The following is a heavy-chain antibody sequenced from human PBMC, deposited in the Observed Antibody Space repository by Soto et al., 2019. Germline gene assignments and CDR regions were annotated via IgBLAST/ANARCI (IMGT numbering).Heavy chain of an antibody. Sequence: PGGSLRLSCATSGFTFHDYAMSWVRQAPGKGLEWVSAIAFTGSATYYADSVKGRFTISRDDSENTLYLQMSRLRAEDTAVYFCAKGMFSSSPAAAGSFDYWGQGALVTVSS. CDR1: GFTFHDYA. CDR2: IAFTGSAT. D-gene: IGHD3-10*01. CDR3: AKGMFSSSPAAAGSFDY. V-gene: IGHV3-23*05. J-gene: IGHJ4*02.